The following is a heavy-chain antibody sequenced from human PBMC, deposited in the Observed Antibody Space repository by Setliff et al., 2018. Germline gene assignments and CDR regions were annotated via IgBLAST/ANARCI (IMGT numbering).Heavy chain of an antibody. V-gene: IGHV4-38-2*01. CDR2: IHHSGKA. CDR1: GFSIGSGYY. J-gene: IGHJ5*02. Sequence: SETLSLTCAVSGFSIGSGYYWGWIRQPPGKGLEWIVNIHHSGKAYYNPSLKSQVTMSVDTSKNHVSLKLSSVTAADTAVYYCARAHTWSLPNDNSGYPGWFDPWGQGTLVTVSS. CDR3: ARAHTWSLPNDNSGYPGWFDP. D-gene: IGHD3-22*01.